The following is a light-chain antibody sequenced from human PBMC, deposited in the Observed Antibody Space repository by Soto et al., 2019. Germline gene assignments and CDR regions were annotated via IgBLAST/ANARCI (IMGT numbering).Light chain of an antibody. J-gene: IGKJ1*01. CDR2: DAS. Sequence: DILMTQSPSTLSASAGDRVTLTCRASQSISSWLAWYQQKPGKAPKLLIYDASSLESGVPSRFSGSGSGTEFTLTISSLQPDDFATYYCQQYNSYSETFGQGTKVDIK. CDR3: QQYNSYSET. CDR1: QSISSW. V-gene: IGKV1-5*01.